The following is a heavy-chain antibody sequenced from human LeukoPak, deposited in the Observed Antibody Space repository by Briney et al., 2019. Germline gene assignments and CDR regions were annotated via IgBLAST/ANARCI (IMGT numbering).Heavy chain of an antibody. J-gene: IGHJ4*02. CDR2: ISGSGGTT. Sequence: PGGSLRLSCAASGFTFSSYAMHWVRQAPGKGLEWVSAISGSGGTTYYADSVKGRFTISRDNSKNTLYLQMNSLRAEDTAVYYCAKEKYSSSSGLGVYWGQGTLVTVSS. CDR3: AKEKYSSSSGLGVY. CDR1: GFTFSSYA. V-gene: IGHV3-23*01. D-gene: IGHD6-6*01.